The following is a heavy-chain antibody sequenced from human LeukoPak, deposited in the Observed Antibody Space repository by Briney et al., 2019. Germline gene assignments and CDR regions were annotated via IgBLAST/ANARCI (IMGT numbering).Heavy chain of an antibody. J-gene: IGHJ4*02. CDR1: GFIFSSHE. D-gene: IGHD3-10*01. CDR2: ISSSGTGM. V-gene: IGHV3-48*03. CDR3: ARGNTYFDY. Sequence: GGSLRLSCAASGFIFSSHEMNWVRQAPGKGLEWVSFISSSGTGMYYADSVKGRFTISRDNAKNSLYLQMNSLRAEDTAVYYCARGNTYFDYWGQGTLVTVSS.